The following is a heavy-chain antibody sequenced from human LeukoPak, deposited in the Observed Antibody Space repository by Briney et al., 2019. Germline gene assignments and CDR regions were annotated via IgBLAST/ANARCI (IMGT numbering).Heavy chain of an antibody. CDR2: VSGSGGST. Sequence: GGSLRLSCAASAFTFRAYAMIWVRQAPGKGLEWVSTVSGSGGSTYYADSVKGRFTISRDNSNNTLYLQMNSLRAEDTAVYYCAKGAASRGYTYVANWGQGTLVTVSS. CDR1: AFTFRAYA. V-gene: IGHV3-23*01. CDR3: AKGAASRGYTYVAN. J-gene: IGHJ4*02. D-gene: IGHD5-18*01.